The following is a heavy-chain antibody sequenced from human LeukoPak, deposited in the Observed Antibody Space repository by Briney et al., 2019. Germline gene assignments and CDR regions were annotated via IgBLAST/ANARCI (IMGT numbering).Heavy chain of an antibody. CDR1: GYTFTGYY. Sequence: ASVKVSCKASGYTFTGYYMHWVRQAPGQGLEWMGWINPNSGGTNYAQKFQGRVTMTRDTSISTAYMELSRLRSDDTAVYYCARDKLNSYGFRAPLIPDDYWGQGTLVTVSS. D-gene: IGHD5-18*01. CDR2: INPNSGGT. CDR3: ARDKLNSYGFRAPLIPDDY. V-gene: IGHV1-2*02. J-gene: IGHJ4*02.